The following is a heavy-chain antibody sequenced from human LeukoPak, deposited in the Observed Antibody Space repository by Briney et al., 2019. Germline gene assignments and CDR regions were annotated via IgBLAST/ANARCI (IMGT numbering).Heavy chain of an antibody. CDR1: GYTFTGYN. Sequence: GASVKVSCKASGYTFTGYNMHWVRQAPGKGLEWMGGFDPENGETVYAQKFQGRVTMTEDTSTDTAYMELSSLTSEDTAVYYCATDRDYWSGYAVARLGRYYYYGMDVWGQGTTVTVS. V-gene: IGHV1-24*01. J-gene: IGHJ6*02. CDR2: FDPENGET. CDR3: ATDRDYWSGYAVARLGRYYYYGMDV. D-gene: IGHD3-3*01.